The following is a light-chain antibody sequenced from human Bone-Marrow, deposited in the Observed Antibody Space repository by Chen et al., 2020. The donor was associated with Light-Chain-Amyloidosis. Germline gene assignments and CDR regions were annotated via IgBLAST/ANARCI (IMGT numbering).Light chain of an antibody. CDR1: SGSIATNY. Sequence: NFMLTQPHSVSESPGKTVIISCTRSSGSIATNYVQWYQQRPGSSPTTVIYEDDQRPSGVPDRFSGSIDMSSNSASLTISGLKTEDEADYYSQSYQGSSQVVFGGGTKLTVL. V-gene: IGLV6-57*01. CDR3: QSYQGSSQVV. J-gene: IGLJ3*02. CDR2: EDD.